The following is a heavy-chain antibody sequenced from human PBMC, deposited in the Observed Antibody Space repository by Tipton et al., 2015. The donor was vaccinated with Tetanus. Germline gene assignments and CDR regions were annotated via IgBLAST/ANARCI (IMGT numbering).Heavy chain of an antibody. CDR3: ARHQSGYFTPFDY. J-gene: IGHJ4*02. CDR1: GGSIRGGTFY. D-gene: IGHD3-3*01. Sequence: TLSLTCTVSGGSIRGGTFYWGWIRQPPGKGLEWIGSIDESGDTYYIPSLKSPVTISVDTSKNQFSLNLNSMAAADTGVYYCARHQSGYFTPFDYGGQGNLVTVSS. CDR2: IDESGDT. V-gene: IGHV4-39*01.